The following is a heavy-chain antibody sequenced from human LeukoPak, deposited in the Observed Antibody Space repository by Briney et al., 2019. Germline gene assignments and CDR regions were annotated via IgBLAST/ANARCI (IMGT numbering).Heavy chain of an antibody. CDR1: GDIFNSYS. CDR3: ARVGRSRGALPNFYYYMDV. J-gene: IGHJ6*03. CDR2: IIPMFGST. V-gene: IGHV1-69*05. Sequence: SVKVSCKASGDIFNSYSVSWVRQAPGQGLEWMGGIIPMFGSTNYAQKFEGRVTITTDQSTTTVYMGLTSLTSEDTAVYYCARVGRSRGALPNFYYYMDVWGKGTTVTVSS. D-gene: IGHD1-26*01.